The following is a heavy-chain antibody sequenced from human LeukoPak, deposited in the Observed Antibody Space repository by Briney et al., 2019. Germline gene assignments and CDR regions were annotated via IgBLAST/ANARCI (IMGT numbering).Heavy chain of an antibody. D-gene: IGHD6-13*01. CDR2: IYYSGST. J-gene: IGHJ4*02. CDR3: ATQTGGQLAIDY. CDR1: GGSISSYY. V-gene: IGHV4-59*08. Sequence: SETLSLTCTVSGGSISSYYWSWIRQPPGRGLEWIGYIYYSGSTNYNPSLKSRVTISVDTSKNQFSLKLSSVTAADTAVYYCATQTGGQLAIDYWGQGTLVTASS.